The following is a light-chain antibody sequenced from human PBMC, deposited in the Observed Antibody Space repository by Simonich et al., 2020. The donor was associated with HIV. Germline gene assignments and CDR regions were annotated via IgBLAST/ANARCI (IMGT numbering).Light chain of an antibody. J-gene: IGKJ4*01. Sequence: EIVMTQSPATLSVSPGERATISCRASQSVSSNVAWYQQNPGHAPRLLIYGATTRATGSSARFSGSGSGTEFTLTISSLQPEDFATYYCQQSFSTPLTFGGGTKVEIK. CDR2: GAT. V-gene: IGKV3-15*01. CDR1: QSVSSN. CDR3: QQSFSTPLT.